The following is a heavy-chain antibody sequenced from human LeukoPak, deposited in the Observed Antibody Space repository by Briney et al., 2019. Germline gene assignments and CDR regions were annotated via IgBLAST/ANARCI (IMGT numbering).Heavy chain of an antibody. CDR3: ARRGYIAAAGKIFDP. V-gene: IGHV4-39*01. CDR1: GGSISSSSYY. Sequence: SETLSLTCTVSGGSISSSSYYWGWIRQPPGKGLEWIGSIYYSGSTYYNPSLKSRVTISVDTSKNQFSLKLSSVTAADTAVYYCARRGYIAAAGKIFDPWGQGTLVTVSS. J-gene: IGHJ5*02. D-gene: IGHD6-13*01. CDR2: IYYSGST.